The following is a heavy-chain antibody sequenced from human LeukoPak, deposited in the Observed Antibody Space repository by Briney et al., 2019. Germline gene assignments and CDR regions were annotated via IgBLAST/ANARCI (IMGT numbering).Heavy chain of an antibody. CDR1: GFTFTSYA. Sequence: GGSLRLSCAASGFTFTSYAMSWVRQAPGKGLEWVSAISGSGGSTYYADSVKGRFTISRDNSKNTLYLQMNSLRAEDTAVYYCAKDGYCSSTSCQFDYWGQGALVTVSS. V-gene: IGHV3-23*01. CDR3: AKDGYCSSTSCQFDY. D-gene: IGHD2-2*01. J-gene: IGHJ4*02. CDR2: ISGSGGST.